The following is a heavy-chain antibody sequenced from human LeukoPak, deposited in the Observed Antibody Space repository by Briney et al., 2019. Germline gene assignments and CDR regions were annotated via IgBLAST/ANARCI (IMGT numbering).Heavy chain of an antibody. CDR2: ISYDGSNE. CDR1: GFTFSSYA. D-gene: IGHD1/OR15-1a*01. CDR3: ARDSNKYYYYYMDV. Sequence: GRSLRLSCAASGFTFSSYAMHWVRQAPGKGLEWVAVISYDGSNEYYADSVKGRFTISRDNSKNTLYLQMNSLRAEDTAVYYCARDSNKYYYYYMDVWGKGTTVTVSS. J-gene: IGHJ6*03. V-gene: IGHV3-30*01.